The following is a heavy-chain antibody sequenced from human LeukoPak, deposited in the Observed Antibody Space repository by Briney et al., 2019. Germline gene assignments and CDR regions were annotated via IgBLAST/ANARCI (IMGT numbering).Heavy chain of an antibody. V-gene: IGHV4-30-4*01. J-gene: IGHJ3*02. CDR2: IYYSGST. CDR3: ARFHVTASHRDAFDI. Sequence: SETLSLTCTVSGGSISSGDYYWSWIRQPPGKGLEWIGYIYYSGSTYYNPSLKSRVTISVDTSKNQFSLKPSSVTAADTAVYYCARFHVTASHRDAFDIWGQGTMVTVSS. D-gene: IGHD2-21*02. CDR1: GGSISSGDYY.